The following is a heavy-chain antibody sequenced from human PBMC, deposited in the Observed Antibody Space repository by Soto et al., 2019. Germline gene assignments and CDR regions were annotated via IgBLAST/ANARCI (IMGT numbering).Heavy chain of an antibody. CDR1: GFTFGDYA. CDR2: ISRNSGSI. CDR3: AKDYLREIVNAFDI. J-gene: IGHJ3*02. Sequence: PGGSLRLSCAASGFTFGDYAMHWVRQAPGKGLEWVSGISRNSGSIGYADSVKGRFTISRDNAKNSLYLQMNSLRAEDTALYYCAKDYLREIVNAFDIWGQGTMVTVSS. D-gene: IGHD3-16*02. V-gene: IGHV3-9*01.